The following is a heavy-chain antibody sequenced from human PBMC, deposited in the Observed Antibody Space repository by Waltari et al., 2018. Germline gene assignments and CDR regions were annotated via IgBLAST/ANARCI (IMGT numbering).Heavy chain of an antibody. J-gene: IGHJ4*02. V-gene: IGHV4-34*01. CDR3: ARGGMIVVVPDY. D-gene: IGHD3-22*01. CDR2: INHSGST. Sequence: FSGYYWSWIRQPPGKGLEWIGEINHSGSTNYNPSLKSRVTISVDTSKNQFSLKLSSVTAADTAVYYCARGGMIVVVPDYWGQGTLVTVSS. CDR1: FSGYY.